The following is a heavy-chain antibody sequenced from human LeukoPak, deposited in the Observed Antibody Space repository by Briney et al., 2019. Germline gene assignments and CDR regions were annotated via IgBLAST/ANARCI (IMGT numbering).Heavy chain of an antibody. CDR3: ARDSYYYGSGSSPY. J-gene: IGHJ4*02. CDR1: GGTFSSYA. D-gene: IGHD3-10*01. CDR2: IIPILGIA. Sequence: GASVKVSCKASGGTFSSYAISWVRQAPGQGLEWMGRIIPILGIANYAQKFQGRVTITADKSTSTAYMELSSLRSDDTAVYYCARDSYYYGSGSSPYWGQGTLVTVSS. V-gene: IGHV1-69*04.